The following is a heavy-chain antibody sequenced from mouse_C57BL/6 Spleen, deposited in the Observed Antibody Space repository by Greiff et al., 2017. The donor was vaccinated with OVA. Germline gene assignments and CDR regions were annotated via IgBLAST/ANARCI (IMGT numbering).Heavy chain of an antibody. CDR2: IWSGGST. D-gene: IGHD2-3*01. V-gene: IGHV2-5*01. J-gene: IGHJ4*01. CDR1: GFSFTSYG. CDR3: ANDGYYAMDY. Sequence: VKLKESGPGLVQPSQCLSITCTVSGFSFTSYGVHWVRQSPGKGLEWLGVIWSGGSTDYNAAFMSRLSSTKDNSKSQVFFRMNSLQADDTAIYYCANDGYYAMDYWGQGTSVTVSS.